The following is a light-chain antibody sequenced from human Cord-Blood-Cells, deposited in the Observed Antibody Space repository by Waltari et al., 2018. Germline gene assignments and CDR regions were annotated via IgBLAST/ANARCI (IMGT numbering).Light chain of an antibody. CDR3: SSYTSSSTLV. CDR2: EVS. Sequence: QSALTQPASVSGSPGQSITISCTGTSSDVGGYTYVSWYQQHPGKVPKLMLYEVSNRPSGVSNRFSGSKSGNTASLTISGLQAEDEADYYCSSYTSSSTLVFGTGTKVTVL. J-gene: IGLJ1*01. CDR1: SSDVGGYTY. V-gene: IGLV2-14*01.